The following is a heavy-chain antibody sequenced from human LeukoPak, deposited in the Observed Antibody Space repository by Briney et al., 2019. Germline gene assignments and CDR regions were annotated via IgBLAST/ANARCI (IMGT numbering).Heavy chain of an antibody. CDR2: IYTSGST. Sequence: SETLSLTCTDSGGSISSGSYYWSWIRQPAGKGLEWIGRIYTSGSTNYNPSLKSRVTISVDTSKNQFSLKLSSVTAADTAVYYCAREAYDFWSGYSRRVYYYGMDVWGQGTTVTVSS. V-gene: IGHV4-61*02. CDR3: AREAYDFWSGYSRRVYYYGMDV. CDR1: GGSISSGSYY. J-gene: IGHJ6*02. D-gene: IGHD3-3*01.